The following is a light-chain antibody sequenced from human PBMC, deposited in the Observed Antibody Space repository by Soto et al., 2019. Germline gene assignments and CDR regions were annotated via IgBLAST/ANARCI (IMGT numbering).Light chain of an antibody. CDR3: IQALQTPFA. J-gene: IGKJ4*01. V-gene: IGKV2-28*01. CDR2: LGS. CDR1: QSLLHSSGRYY. Sequence: DIVMTQSPLSLPVTPGEPAPISCRSSQSLLHSSGRYYLDWYLQKPGQSPQLLIYLGSHRASGVPDRFSGSGSGTDFTLTISRVEAEDVGIYYCIQALQTPFAFGGGTRVEIK.